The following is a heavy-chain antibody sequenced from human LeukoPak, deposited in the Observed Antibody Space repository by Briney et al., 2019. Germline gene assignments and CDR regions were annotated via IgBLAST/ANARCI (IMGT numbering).Heavy chain of an antibody. CDR3: ARRIVVVVAATSTYFDY. Sequence: GESLKISCKGSGYSFTSYWIGWVRQMPGKGLEWMGIIYPGDSDTRYSPPFQGQVTISADKSISTAYLQWSSLKASDTAMYYCARRIVVVVAATSTYFDYWGQGTLVTVSS. J-gene: IGHJ4*02. D-gene: IGHD2-15*01. CDR1: GYSFTSYW. V-gene: IGHV5-51*01. CDR2: IYPGDSDT.